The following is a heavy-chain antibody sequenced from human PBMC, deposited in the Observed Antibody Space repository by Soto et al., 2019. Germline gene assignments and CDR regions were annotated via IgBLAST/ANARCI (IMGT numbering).Heavy chain of an antibody. CDR1: EFSLSTTGVG. Sequence: QITLKESGPTLVKPTQTHTLICTFSEFSLSTTGVGVGWSREPPGKALEWLALICWDDDKRYNPSLKSRLTITKDTSKNQVVLTMTNMDPVDTATYYCVQSRCGGDCLQSYSSHSYYGLDVWGQGTTVTVSS. CDR3: VQSRCGGDCLQSYSSHSYYGLDV. V-gene: IGHV2-5*02. D-gene: IGHD2-21*01. CDR2: ICWDDDK. J-gene: IGHJ6*02.